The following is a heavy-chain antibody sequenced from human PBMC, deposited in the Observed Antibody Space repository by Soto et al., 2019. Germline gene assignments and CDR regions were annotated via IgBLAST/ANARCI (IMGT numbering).Heavy chain of an antibody. D-gene: IGHD2-21*02. Sequence: SETLSLTCDVYGGSFSGYFWNWIRQSPGKGREWIGSIYYSGSPYNNPSLRSRVSMSIDTSQDQFSLKLKSVTAADTALYFCARQRNSVVTQAYFDVWGPGSLVTVSS. V-gene: IGHV4-59*04. CDR2: IYYSGSP. J-gene: IGHJ4*02. CDR1: GGSFSGYF. CDR3: ARQRNSVVTQAYFDV.